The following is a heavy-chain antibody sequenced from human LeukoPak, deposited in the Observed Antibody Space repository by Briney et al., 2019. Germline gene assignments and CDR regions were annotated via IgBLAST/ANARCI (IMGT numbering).Heavy chain of an antibody. V-gene: IGHV3-23*01. J-gene: IGHJ4*02. Sequence: PGGSLRLSCAASGFTFSSYAMSWVRQAPGKGLEWVSAISGSGGSTYYADSVKGRFTISRDNSKNTLYLQMNSLRAEDTAVYYCAKAPTPSQGGSYEPVDYWGQGTLVTVSS. CDR3: AKAPTPSQGGSYEPVDY. CDR2: ISGSGGST. D-gene: IGHD1-26*01. CDR1: GFTFSSYA.